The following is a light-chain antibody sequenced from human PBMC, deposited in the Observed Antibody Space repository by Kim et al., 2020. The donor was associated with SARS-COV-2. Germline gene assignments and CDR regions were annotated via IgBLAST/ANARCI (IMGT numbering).Light chain of an antibody. CDR2: GAS. V-gene: IGKV3-15*01. CDR3: QHYNNWPPSIT. J-gene: IGKJ5*01. Sequence: PGERPTLSCRASRSISSNLAWYQQKPGQAPRLLIRGASTRATGVPARFGGSGSGTEFTLTISSLQSEDFAIYYCQHYNNWPPSITFGQGTRLEIK. CDR1: RSISSN.